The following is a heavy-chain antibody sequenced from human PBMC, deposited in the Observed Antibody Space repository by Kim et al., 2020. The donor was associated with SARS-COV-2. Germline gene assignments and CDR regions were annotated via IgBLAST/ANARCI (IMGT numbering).Heavy chain of an antibody. D-gene: IGHD1-26*01. J-gene: IGHJ4*02. CDR3: VKDGVGAPDYFDY. Sequence: GGSLRLSCSASGFTFSSYAMHWVRQAPGKGLEYVSAISSNGGSTYYADSVKGRFTISRDNSKNTLYLQMSSLRAEDTAVYYCVKDGVGAPDYFDYWGQGTLVTVSS. V-gene: IGHV3-64D*09. CDR1: GFTFSSYA. CDR2: ISSNGGST.